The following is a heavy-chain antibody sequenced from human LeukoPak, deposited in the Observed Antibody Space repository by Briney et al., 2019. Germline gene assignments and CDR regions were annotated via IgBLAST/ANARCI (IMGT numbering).Heavy chain of an antibody. D-gene: IGHD1-26*01. CDR2: ISYDGSNK. V-gene: IGHV3-30*18. J-gene: IGHJ3*02. Sequence: GRSLRLSCAASGFTFSSYGMHWVRQAPGKGLEWVAVISYDGSNKYYADSVKGRFTISRDNSKNTLYLQMNSLRAEDTAVYYCAKPIPDRYSGSYYSAFDIWGQGTMVTVSP. CDR1: GFTFSSYG. CDR3: AKPIPDRYSGSYYSAFDI.